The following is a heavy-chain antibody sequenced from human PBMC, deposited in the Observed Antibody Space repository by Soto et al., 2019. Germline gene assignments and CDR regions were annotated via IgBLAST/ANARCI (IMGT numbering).Heavy chain of an antibody. CDR2: IGNRANSNTT. CDR3: TRPVGANS. D-gene: IGHD1-26*01. CDR1: GFTFSDHY. V-gene: IGHV3-72*01. Sequence: PGGSLRLSCAASGFTFSDHYMDWVRQAPGKGLEWVGRIGNRANSNTTDYAASVKGRFNISRDDSKNSLYLQRNSLKTEDTAVYYCTRPVGANSWGQGTLVPVSA. J-gene: IGHJ5*02.